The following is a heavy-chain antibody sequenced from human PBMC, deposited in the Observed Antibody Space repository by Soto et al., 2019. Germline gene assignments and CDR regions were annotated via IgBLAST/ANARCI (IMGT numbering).Heavy chain of an antibody. D-gene: IGHD5-18*01. CDR3: ARDLRRRIQLWCPFDP. Sequence: GASVKVSCKASGYTFTSYAMHWVRQAPGQRLEWMGWINAGNGNTKYSQKFRGRVTITRDTSASTAYMELSSLRSEDTAVYYCARDLRRRIQLWCPFDPWGQGTLVTVSS. CDR1: GYTFTSYA. J-gene: IGHJ5*02. CDR2: INAGNGNT. V-gene: IGHV1-3*01.